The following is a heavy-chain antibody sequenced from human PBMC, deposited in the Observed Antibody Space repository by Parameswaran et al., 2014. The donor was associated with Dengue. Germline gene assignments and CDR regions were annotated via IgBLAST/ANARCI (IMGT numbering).Heavy chain of an antibody. V-gene: IGHV1-46*01. D-gene: IGHD4-11*01. CDR2: INPSGGST. Sequence: WVRQAPGQGLEWMGIINPSGGSTSYAQKFQGRVTMTRGTSTSTVYMELSSLRSEDTAVYYCASPHDYSNHETAFDIWGQGTMVTVSS. J-gene: IGHJ3*02. CDR3: ASPHDYSNHETAFDI.